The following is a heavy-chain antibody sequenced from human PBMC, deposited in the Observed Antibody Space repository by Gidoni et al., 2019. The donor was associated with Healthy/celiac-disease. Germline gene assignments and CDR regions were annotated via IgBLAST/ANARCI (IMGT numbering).Heavy chain of an antibody. J-gene: IGHJ6*02. D-gene: IGHD3-22*01. CDR3: ARAYYYDSSGYYFPYGMDV. CDR2: IYTSGST. V-gene: IGHV4-61*02. Sequence: QVQLQESGPGLVKPSQTLSLTCTVHGGSISSGSYYWSWIRQPAGKGLEWIGRIYTSGSTNYNPSLKSRVTISVDTSKNQFSLKLSSVTAADTAVYYCARAYYYDSSGYYFPYGMDVWGQGTTVTVSS. CDR1: GGSISSGSYY.